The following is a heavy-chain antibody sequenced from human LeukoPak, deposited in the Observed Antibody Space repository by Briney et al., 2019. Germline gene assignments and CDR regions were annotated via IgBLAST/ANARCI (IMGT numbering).Heavy chain of an antibody. V-gene: IGHV3-48*01. D-gene: IGHD3-22*01. CDR1: GFTFSSYS. CDR2: ISSSSTI. J-gene: IGHJ5*02. CDR3: ARDRYYYDSSGYINWFDP. Sequence: GGSLRLSCAASGFTFSSYSMNWVRQAPGKGLEWVSYISSSSTIYYADSVKGRFTISRDNAKNSLYLQMNSLRAEDTAVYYCARDRYYYDSSGYINWFDPWGQGTLVTVSS.